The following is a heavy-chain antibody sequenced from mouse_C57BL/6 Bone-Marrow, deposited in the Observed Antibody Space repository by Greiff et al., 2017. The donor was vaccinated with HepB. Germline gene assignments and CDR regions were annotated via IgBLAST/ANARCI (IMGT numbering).Heavy chain of an antibody. D-gene: IGHD2-4*01. J-gene: IGHJ4*01. Sequence: DVQLQESGGGLVKPGGSLKLSCAASGFTFSDYGMHWVRQAPEKGLEWVAYISSGSSTIYYADTVKGRFTISRDNAKNTLFLQMTSLRSEDTAMYYCARVYYDYGPYAMDYWGQGTSVTVSS. CDR3: ARVYYDYGPYAMDY. CDR1: GFTFSDYG. CDR2: ISSGSSTI. V-gene: IGHV5-17*01.